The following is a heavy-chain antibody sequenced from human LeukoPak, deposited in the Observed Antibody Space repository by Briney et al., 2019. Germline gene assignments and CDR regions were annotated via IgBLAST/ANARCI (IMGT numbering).Heavy chain of an antibody. D-gene: IGHD2-2*01. CDR1: GFTFSSYG. V-gene: IGHV3-33*01. CDR2: IWYDGSNK. CDR3: ARELNRDCSSTSCYVGYYYYGMDV. J-gene: IGHJ6*02. Sequence: GGSLRLSCAASGFTFSSYGMHWVRQAPGKGLEWVAVIWYDGSNKYYADSVKGRFTISRDNSKNTLYLQMNSLRAEDTAVYYCARELNRDCSSTSCYVGYYYYGMDVWAKGPRSPSP.